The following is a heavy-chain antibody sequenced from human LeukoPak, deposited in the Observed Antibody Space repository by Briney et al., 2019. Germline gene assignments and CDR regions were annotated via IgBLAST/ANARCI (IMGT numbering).Heavy chain of an antibody. CDR1: GFTFSDYN. Sequence: GGSLRLSCAASGFTFSDYNMKWVRQAPGKGLEWVSFISSGSTYIYYTDSVKGRFTISRDNAKNSLYLQMNSLRAEDTAVYYCARWYRGDDPRSLDYWGQGTLVTVSS. CDR2: ISSGSTYI. D-gene: IGHD5-12*01. J-gene: IGHJ4*02. CDR3: ARWYRGDDPRSLDY. V-gene: IGHV3-21*01.